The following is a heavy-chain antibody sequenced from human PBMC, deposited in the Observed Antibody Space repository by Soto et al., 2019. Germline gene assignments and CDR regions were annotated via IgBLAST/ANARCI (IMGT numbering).Heavy chain of an antibody. CDR1: GGSISSISYY. J-gene: IGHJ6*02. CDR2: IYYSGST. CDR3: ARMKSLLWFGELSYYYGMDV. D-gene: IGHD3-10*01. Sequence: PSETLSLTCTVSGGSISSISYYWGWIRQPPGKGLEWIGSIYYSGSTYYNPSLKSRVTISVDTSKNQFSLKLSSVTAADTAVYYCARMKSLLWFGELSYYYGMDVWGQGTTVTVSS. V-gene: IGHV4-39*01.